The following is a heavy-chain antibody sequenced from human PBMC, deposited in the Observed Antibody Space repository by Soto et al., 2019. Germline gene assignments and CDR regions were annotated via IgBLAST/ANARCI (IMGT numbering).Heavy chain of an antibody. D-gene: IGHD3-3*01. CDR3: ARLGYDFWKFDP. V-gene: IGHV4-39*01. Sequence: PSETLSLTCAVSGDSISSSRYSWGWIRQPPGKGPEWIATIYYSGSTYYNPSLKSRVTISVDTSKTQFPLRLSSVTAADTAVYYCARLGYDFWKFDPWGQGTLVTVSS. J-gene: IGHJ5*02. CDR2: IYYSGST. CDR1: GDSISSSRYS.